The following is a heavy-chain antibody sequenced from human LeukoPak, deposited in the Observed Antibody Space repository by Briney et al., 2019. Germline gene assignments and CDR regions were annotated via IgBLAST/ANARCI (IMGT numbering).Heavy chain of an antibody. CDR3: ARDSGERIVGATHYAFDN. V-gene: IGHV1-69*13. J-gene: IGHJ3*02. CDR1: GGTFSSYA. CDR2: IIPIFGTA. Sequence: SVKVSCKASGGTFSSYAISWVRQAPGQGLEWMGGIIPIFGTANYAQKFQGRVTITADESTSTAYMELSSLRSEDTAVYYCARDSGERIVGATHYAFDNWGQGTMVTVSS. D-gene: IGHD1-26*01.